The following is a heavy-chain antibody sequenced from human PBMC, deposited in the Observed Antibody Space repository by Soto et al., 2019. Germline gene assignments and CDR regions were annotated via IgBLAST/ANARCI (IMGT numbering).Heavy chain of an antibody. J-gene: IGHJ6*03. CDR1: GFTFSSYA. CDR3: AKEIGYCSSTSCPPGYYYYMDV. V-gene: IGHV3-23*01. CDR2: ISGSGGST. D-gene: IGHD2-2*01. Sequence: PGGSLRLSCAASGFTFSSYAMSCVRQAPGKGLEWVSAISGSGGSTYYADSVKGRFTICRDNSKNTLYLQMNSLRAEDTAVYYCAKEIGYCSSTSCPPGYYYYMDVWGKGTTVTVSS.